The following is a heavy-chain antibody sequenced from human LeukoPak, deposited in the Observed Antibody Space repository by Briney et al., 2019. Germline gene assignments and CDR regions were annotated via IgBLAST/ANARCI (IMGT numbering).Heavy chain of an antibody. CDR2: INWNSATI. J-gene: IGHJ4*02. D-gene: IGHD3-3*01. Sequence: GGSLRLSCVGSGFTFADYAMSWVRHAPGKGLEWVAGINWNSATIAYANSVKGRFTIPRDTAKNSLYIQMNSLRREDTALYYCTKSRNYDFWTSYPDSWGQGTLVTVSS. CDR3: TKSRNYDFWTSYPDS. CDR1: GFTFADYA. V-gene: IGHV3-9*01.